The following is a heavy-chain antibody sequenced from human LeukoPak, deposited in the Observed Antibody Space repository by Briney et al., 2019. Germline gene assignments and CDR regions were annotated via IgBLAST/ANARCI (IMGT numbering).Heavy chain of an antibody. CDR2: FYVGGNT. Sequence: PGGSLRLSCAASGFSVSSSYMSWVRQAPGKGLEWVSVFYVGGNTYYADSVKGRFTISRDNSKNTLYLQMNSLRAEDTAVYYCARGMVTAPDYWGQGTLVTVSS. V-gene: IGHV3-53*01. D-gene: IGHD2-21*02. CDR3: ARGMVTAPDY. J-gene: IGHJ4*02. CDR1: GFSVSSSY.